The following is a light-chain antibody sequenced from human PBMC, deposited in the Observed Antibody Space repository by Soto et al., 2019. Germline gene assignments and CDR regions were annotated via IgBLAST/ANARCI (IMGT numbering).Light chain of an antibody. CDR3: XXXFSAPPRWP. Sequence: DIQMTQSPSSLSASVGDRVTITCRASQSISRYLSWYQQKPGKAPNLLIYAASTLHSGVPSRFSGSGSGTDFTLTISSLQPEDXATYYCXXXFSAPPRWPFGQGTKVEVK. CDR2: AAS. J-gene: IGKJ1*01. CDR1: QSISRY. V-gene: IGKV1-39*01.